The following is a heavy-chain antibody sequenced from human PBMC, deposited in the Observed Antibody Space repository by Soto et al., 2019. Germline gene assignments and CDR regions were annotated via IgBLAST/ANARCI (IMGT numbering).Heavy chain of an antibody. V-gene: IGHV3-23*01. CDR1: GFTFSSYA. Sequence: GGSLRLSCAASGFTFSSYAMSWVRQAPGKGLEWVSAISGSGGSTYYADSVKGRFTISRDNSKNTLYLQMNSLRAEDTAVYYCARTRFSGYSSGWYPVGGFDYWGQGTLVTVSS. CDR2: ISGSGGST. D-gene: IGHD6-19*01. CDR3: ARTRFSGYSSGWYPVGGFDY. J-gene: IGHJ4*02.